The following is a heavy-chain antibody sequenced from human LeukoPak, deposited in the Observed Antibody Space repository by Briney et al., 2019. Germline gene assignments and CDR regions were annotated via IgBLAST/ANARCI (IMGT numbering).Heavy chain of an antibody. CDR1: GGSISSGGYY. J-gene: IGHJ4*02. V-gene: IGHV4-31*03. CDR2: IYYSGST. D-gene: IGHD2-2*01. Sequence: PSETLSLTCTVSGGSISSGGYYWSWIRQHPGKGLEWIGYIYYSGSTYYNPSLKSRVTISVDTSKNQFSLKLSSVTAADTAVYYCARTHGSCSSTSCRGYFDYWGQGTLVTVSS. CDR3: ARTHGSCSSTSCRGYFDY.